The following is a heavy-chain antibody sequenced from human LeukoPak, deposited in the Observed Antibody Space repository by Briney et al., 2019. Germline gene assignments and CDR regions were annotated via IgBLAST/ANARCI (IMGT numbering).Heavy chain of an antibody. V-gene: IGHV3-74*01. CDR2: ISSDEVST. Sequence: TGGSLRLSCAGSGLTFSSYWMLWVRQAPGEGLVWVSRISSDEVSTNYAASVRGRFTISRDNAKNTLYLQMDSLRAEDTAVYYCAKAGGTTGSMRFHMDVWGKGTTVTVSS. D-gene: IGHD1-1*01. CDR1: GLTFSSYW. CDR3: AKAGGTTGSMRFHMDV. J-gene: IGHJ6*03.